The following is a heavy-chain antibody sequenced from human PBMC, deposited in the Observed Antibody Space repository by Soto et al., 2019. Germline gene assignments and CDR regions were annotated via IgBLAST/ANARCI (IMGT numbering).Heavy chain of an antibody. J-gene: IGHJ4*02. CDR2: ISAYNGNT. V-gene: IGHV1-18*01. CDR1: GYTFTNYG. Sequence: GASVKVSCKASGYTFTNYGISWVRQAPGQGLEGMGWISAYNGNTNYAQKLQGRVTMTTDTSTSTAYMELRSLRSDDTAVYYCVREIAVAGSDYWGQGTLVTVSS. D-gene: IGHD6-19*01. CDR3: VREIAVAGSDY.